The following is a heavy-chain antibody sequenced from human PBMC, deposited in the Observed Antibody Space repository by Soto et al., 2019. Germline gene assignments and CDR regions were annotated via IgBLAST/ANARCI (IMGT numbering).Heavy chain of an antibody. V-gene: IGHV3-23*01. CDR3: AKSPSLRYFDY. CDR2: ISGTGSTT. J-gene: IGHJ4*02. Sequence: GGSLRLSCAASGFTFSSFAMSWVRQAPGKGLDWVSGISGTGSTTYYADSVKGRFTISRDNSKNTLYLQMNSLRAEDTAVYYCAKSPSLRYFDYRGQGTLVTVSS. CDR1: GFTFSSFA.